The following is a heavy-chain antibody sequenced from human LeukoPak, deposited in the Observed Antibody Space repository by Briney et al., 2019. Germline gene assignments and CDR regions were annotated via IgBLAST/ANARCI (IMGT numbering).Heavy chain of an antibody. CDR3: AKGARGDTVTSIVGLNWFDP. J-gene: IGHJ5*02. CDR1: GSTFRSYG. Sequence: GGTLTLSCAASGSTFRSYGMHWVCQAPGTGREWVAVISYDGSDKSYADSVKGRFSISRDNSQNTLYLQMNSLTADDTAVYYCAKGARGDTVTSIVGLNWFDPWGQGTLVTVSS. V-gene: IGHV3-30*18. D-gene: IGHD4-17*01. CDR2: ISYDGSDK.